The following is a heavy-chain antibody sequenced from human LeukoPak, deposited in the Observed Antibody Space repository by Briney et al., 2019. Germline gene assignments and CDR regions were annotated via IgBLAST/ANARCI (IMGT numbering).Heavy chain of an antibody. Sequence: PSETLSLTCTVSGGSITSSGYYWTWIRQHPGKGLEWIGYIYNDGTTYFNPSLQSRVTISIDTSMNQSSLKLSSVTAADTAVYFCARDDRGAVADNSFDIWGQGTMVTVSS. D-gene: IGHD4-23*01. CDR2: IYNDGTT. J-gene: IGHJ3*02. CDR3: ARDDRGAVADNSFDI. CDR1: GGSITSSGYY. V-gene: IGHV4-31*03.